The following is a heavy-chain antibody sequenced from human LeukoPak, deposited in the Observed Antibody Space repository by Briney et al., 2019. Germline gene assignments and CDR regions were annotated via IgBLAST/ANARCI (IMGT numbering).Heavy chain of an antibody. CDR1: GFTFRNYV. Sequence: GGSLRLSCAASGFTFRNYVIHWVRQAPGKGLEWVAVTSSDLNVKLYADSVKGRFTISRDNSRSTLYLQMNSLRPEDTAIYYCAREGYYGSGSPPSLYIDYWGQGTLVTVSS. V-gene: IGHV3-30-3*01. CDR3: AREGYYGSGSPPSLYIDY. CDR2: TSSDLNVK. D-gene: IGHD3-10*01. J-gene: IGHJ4*02.